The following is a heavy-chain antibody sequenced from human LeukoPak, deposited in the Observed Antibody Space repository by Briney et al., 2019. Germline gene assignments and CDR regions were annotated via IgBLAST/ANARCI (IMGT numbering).Heavy chain of an antibody. CDR2: IYYSGNT. V-gene: IGHV4-39*07. J-gene: IGHJ5*02. D-gene: IGHD2-8*01. CDR3: ARGPHIVLMVYAKGFDP. Sequence: PSETLSLTCTVSGDSISSSNYFWGWIRQPPGKGLEWIGEIYYSGNTNYNPSLKSRVTISVDRSKNQFSLKLSSVTAADTAVYYCARGPHIVLMVYAKGFDPWGQGTLVTVSS. CDR1: GDSISSSNYF.